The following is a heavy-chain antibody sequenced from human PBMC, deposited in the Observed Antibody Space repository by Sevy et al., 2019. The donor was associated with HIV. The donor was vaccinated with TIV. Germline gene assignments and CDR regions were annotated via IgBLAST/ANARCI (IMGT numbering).Heavy chain of an antibody. CDR3: AKDHDNNWFDP. Sequence: GGSLRLSCAASGFTFNIYAMTWVRQVPGKGLKWVSTISSSGTSTYYADSVKGRFTISRDNSKNTLYLQMNSLRAEDTAIYFCAKDHDNNWFDPWGQGTLVTVSS. V-gene: IGHV3-23*01. CDR2: ISSSGTST. J-gene: IGHJ5*02. D-gene: IGHD3-9*01. CDR1: GFTFNIYA.